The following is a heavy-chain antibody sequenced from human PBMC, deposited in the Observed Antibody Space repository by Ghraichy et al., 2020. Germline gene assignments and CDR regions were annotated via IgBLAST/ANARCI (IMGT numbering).Heavy chain of an antibody. CDR3: AREYDFWSGYLDY. CDR1: GFPFVTYW. V-gene: IGHV3-7*03. Sequence: GGSLRLSCAASGFPFVTYWMSWVRQAPGKGLEWLANIKHDGSEKYYVDSVKGRFTISRDNAKNSLYLQMNSLRAEDTAVYYCAREYDFWSGYLDYWGQGTLVTVSS. J-gene: IGHJ4*02. D-gene: IGHD3-3*01. CDR2: IKHDGSEK.